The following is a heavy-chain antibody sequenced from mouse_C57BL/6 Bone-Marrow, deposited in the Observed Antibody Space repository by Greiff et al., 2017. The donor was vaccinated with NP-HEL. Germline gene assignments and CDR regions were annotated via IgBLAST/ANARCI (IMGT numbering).Heavy chain of an antibody. J-gene: IGHJ4*01. Sequence: QVQLQQPGAELVMPGASVKLSCKASGYTFTSYWMHWVKQRPGQGLEWIGEIDPSDSYTNYNQKFKGKSTLTVDKSSSTAYMQLSSLTSEDSAVYYCAFLGGGAMDYWGQGTSVTVSS. V-gene: IGHV1-69*01. D-gene: IGHD4-1*01. CDR3: AFLGGGAMDY. CDR1: GYTFTSYW. CDR2: IDPSDSYT.